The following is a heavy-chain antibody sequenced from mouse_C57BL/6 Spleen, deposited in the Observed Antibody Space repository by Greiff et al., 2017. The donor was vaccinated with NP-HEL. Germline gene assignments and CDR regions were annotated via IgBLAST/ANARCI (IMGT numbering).Heavy chain of an antibody. J-gene: IGHJ1*03. CDR3: ARNRHYYGSSHWYFDV. CDR1: GFSLTSYG. D-gene: IGHD1-1*01. CDR2: IWSGGST. V-gene: IGHV2-2*01. Sequence: QVQLKESGPGLVQPSQSLSITCTVSGFSLTSYGVHWVRQSPGKGLEWLGVIWSGGSTDYNAAFISRLSISKDNSKSQVFFKMNSLQADDTAIYYCARNRHYYGSSHWYFDVWGTGTTVTVSS.